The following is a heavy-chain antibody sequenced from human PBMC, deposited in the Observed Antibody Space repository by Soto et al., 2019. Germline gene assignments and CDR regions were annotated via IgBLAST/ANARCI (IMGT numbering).Heavy chain of an antibody. D-gene: IGHD3-22*01. CDR2: ISAYNGNT. CDR3: ARDERNYYYDSSGYKDDAFDI. J-gene: IGHJ3*02. V-gene: IGHV1-18*01. CDR1: GYTFTSYG. Sequence: ASVKVSCKASGYTFTSYGIIWVRQAPGQGLEWMGWISAYNGNTNYAQKLQGRVTMTTDTSTSTAYMELRSLRSDDTAVYYCARDERNYYYDSSGYKDDAFDIWGQGTMVTVSS.